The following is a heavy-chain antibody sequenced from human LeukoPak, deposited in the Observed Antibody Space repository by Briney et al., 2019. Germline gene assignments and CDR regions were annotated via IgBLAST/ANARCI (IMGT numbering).Heavy chain of an antibody. V-gene: IGHV3-7*01. Sequence: GGSLRLSCAASGFTFSSYWMNWVRQAPGKGLEWVANIEQDGSKKYYVDSVKGRFTISRDNAKNSLYLQMNSLRADDTAVYYCARDPPLGSCSTISCPHLDYWGQGTLVTVSS. CDR2: IEQDGSKK. CDR1: GFTFSSYW. J-gene: IGHJ4*02. D-gene: IGHD2-2*01. CDR3: ARDPPLGSCSTISCPHLDY.